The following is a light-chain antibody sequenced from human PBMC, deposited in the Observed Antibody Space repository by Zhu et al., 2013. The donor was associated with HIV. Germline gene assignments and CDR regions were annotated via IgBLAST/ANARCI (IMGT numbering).Light chain of an antibody. Sequence: ETVLTQSPATLSLSPGERATLSCRASQSVSSCLAWYQQKPGQAPRLLIFDTSDRATGIPARFSGSGSGTDFTLTISRLEPEDFAVYYCQQYGSSVFTFGPGTKVDIK. CDR2: DTS. CDR3: QQYGSSVFT. CDR1: QSVSSC. V-gene: IGKV3-11*01. J-gene: IGKJ3*01.